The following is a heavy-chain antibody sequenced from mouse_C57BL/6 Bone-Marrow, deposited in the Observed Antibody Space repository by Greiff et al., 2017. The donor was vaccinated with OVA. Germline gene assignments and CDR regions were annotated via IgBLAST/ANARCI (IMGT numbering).Heavy chain of an antibody. CDR2: IRHKANGYTT. V-gene: IGHV7-3*01. Sequence: EVHLVESGGGLVQPGGSLSLSCAASGFTFTDYYMSWVRQPPGKALEWLGFIRHKANGYTTEYSASVKGRFTISRDNSRSILYLQMNALRAEDSATYYCAAHYYGSSYVDYWGQGTTLTVSS. D-gene: IGHD1-1*01. CDR1: GFTFTDYY. J-gene: IGHJ2*01. CDR3: AAHYYGSSYVDY.